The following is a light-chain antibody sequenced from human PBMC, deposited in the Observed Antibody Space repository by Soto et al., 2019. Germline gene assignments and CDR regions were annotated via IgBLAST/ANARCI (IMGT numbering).Light chain of an antibody. CDR2: GIS. CDR1: QTLLDSDDGNTY. J-gene: IGKJ1*01. CDR3: MQRKEFPWT. Sequence: DIVMTQTPLSLPVTPGEPASISCRSSQTLLDSDDGNTYLDWYLQKPGQSPQLLIYGISSRASGVPDRFSGSGSGTDFTLKISRVEAGDVGVFYCMQRKEFPWTFGQGTNVEIK. V-gene: IGKV2-40*01.